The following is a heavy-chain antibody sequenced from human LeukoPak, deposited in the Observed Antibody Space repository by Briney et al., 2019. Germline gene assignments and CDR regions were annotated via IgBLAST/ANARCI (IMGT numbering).Heavy chain of an antibody. CDR1: GFNFSSYA. CDR2: ICGSGCST. D-gene: IGHD3-10*01. V-gene: IGHV3-23*01. J-gene: IGHJ6*02. Sequence: GSLRLSCSASGFNFSSYAMGWVRQAPGEGLEWVSAICGSGCSTYYADSVKGRFTISRDNSKNTLYLQMNSLRAEDTAVYYCAKDLRTYYGSGSYYNYYYYYGMDVWGQGTTVTVSS. CDR3: AKDLRTYYGSGSYYNYYYYYGMDV.